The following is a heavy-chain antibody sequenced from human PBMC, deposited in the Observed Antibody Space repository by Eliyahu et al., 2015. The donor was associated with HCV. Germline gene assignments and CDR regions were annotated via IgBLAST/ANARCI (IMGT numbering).Heavy chain of an antibody. V-gene: IGHV4-34*01. CDR1: GRSFSDYY. J-gene: IGHJ4*02. CDR3: ARGNQLDY. CDR2: INHSGST. Sequence: QVQLQQWGAGLLKPSETLSLTCAVYGRSFSDYYWSWIRQPPGKGLEWIGEINHSGSTNYRSSLKSRVTMPVDTSKNQFSLKLNSVTAADTAVYYCARGNQLDYWGQGTLVTVSS. D-gene: IGHD1-14*01.